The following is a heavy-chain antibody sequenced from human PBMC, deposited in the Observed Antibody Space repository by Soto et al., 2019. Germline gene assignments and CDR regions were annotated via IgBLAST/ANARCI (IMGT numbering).Heavy chain of an antibody. V-gene: IGHV1-18*01. Sequence: GASVKVSCKASGYTFTSYGMSWVRQAPGQGLERMGWISAYNGNTNYAQKLQGRVTMTTDTSTRTAYMELRSLRSDDTAVYYCARGSGSTTSPYYYGMDVWGQGTTVTVSS. J-gene: IGHJ6*02. D-gene: IGHD1-26*01. CDR2: ISAYNGNT. CDR1: GYTFTSYG. CDR3: ARGSGSTTSPYYYGMDV.